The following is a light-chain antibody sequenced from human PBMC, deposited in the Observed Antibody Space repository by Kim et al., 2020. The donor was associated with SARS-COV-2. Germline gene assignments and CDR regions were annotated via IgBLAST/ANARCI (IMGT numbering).Light chain of an antibody. CDR1: QSISSW. CDR3: QQYNSYWT. V-gene: IGKV1-5*03. J-gene: IGKJ1*01. CDR2: KAS. Sequence: AASVGNRVTITCRASQSISSWLAWYQQKPGKAPKLLIYKASSLESGVPSRCSGSGYGTEFTLTISSLQPDDFATYYCQQYNSYWTFGQGTKVDIK.